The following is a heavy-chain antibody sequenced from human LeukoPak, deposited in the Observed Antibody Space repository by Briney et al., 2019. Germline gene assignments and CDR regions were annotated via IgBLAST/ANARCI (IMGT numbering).Heavy chain of an antibody. Sequence: ASVKVSCKASGYTFTGYYMHWVRQAPGQGLEWMGWINPNSGGTNYAQKFQGRVTMTRDTSISTAYMELSRLRSDGTAVYYCSVNTGYSGSWWPHVDYWGQGTLVTVSS. CDR2: INPNSGGT. V-gene: IGHV1-2*02. CDR1: GYTFTGYY. D-gene: IGHD6-13*01. CDR3: SVNTGYSGSWWPHVDY. J-gene: IGHJ4*02.